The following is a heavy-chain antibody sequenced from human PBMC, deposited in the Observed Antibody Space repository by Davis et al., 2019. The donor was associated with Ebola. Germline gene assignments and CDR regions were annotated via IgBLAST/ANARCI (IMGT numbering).Heavy chain of an antibody. Sequence: GGSLRLSCAASGFTVSSNYMSWVRQAPGKGLEWVSVIYSGGSTYYADSVKGRFTISRDNSKNSLYLQMNSLRDEDTAVYYCARDSVATIGILGWPTPDYWGQGTLVTVSS. V-gene: IGHV3-53*01. CDR2: IYSGGST. CDR1: GFTVSSNY. J-gene: IGHJ4*02. D-gene: IGHD5-12*01. CDR3: ARDSVATIGILGWPTPDY.